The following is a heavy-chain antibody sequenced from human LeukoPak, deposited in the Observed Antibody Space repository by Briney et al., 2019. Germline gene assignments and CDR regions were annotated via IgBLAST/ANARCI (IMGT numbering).Heavy chain of an antibody. J-gene: IGHJ6*03. CDR1: GGSFSGYY. Sequence: SETLSLTCAVYGGSFSGYYWSWIRQPPGKGLEWIGEINHSGSTNYNPSLKSRVTISVDTSKNQFSLKLSSVTAADTAVYYCARNGPLYYYYMDVWGKGTTVTDSS. CDR3: ARNGPLYYYYMDV. CDR2: INHSGST. D-gene: IGHD2-8*01. V-gene: IGHV4-34*01.